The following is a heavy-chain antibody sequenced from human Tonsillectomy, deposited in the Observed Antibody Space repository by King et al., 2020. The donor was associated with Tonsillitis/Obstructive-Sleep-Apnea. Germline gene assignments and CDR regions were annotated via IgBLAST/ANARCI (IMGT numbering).Heavy chain of an antibody. J-gene: IGHJ6*03. V-gene: IGHV3-66*01. Sequence: VHLVESGGGLVQPGGSLRLSCAASGFTVSSNYMSWVRQAPGKGLEWVSVIYSGGSTYYADSVKGRFTISRDNSKNTLYLQMNSRRAEDTAVYYCAGPTTVTTDYYYYMDVWGKGTTVTVSS. D-gene: IGHD4-17*01. CDR2: IYSGGST. CDR3: AGPTTVTTDYYYYMDV. CDR1: GFTVSSNY.